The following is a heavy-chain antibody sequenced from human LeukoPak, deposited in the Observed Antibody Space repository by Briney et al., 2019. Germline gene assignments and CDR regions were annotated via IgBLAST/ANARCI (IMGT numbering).Heavy chain of an antibody. CDR2: ISGSGGST. CDR3: AKRRGLELLYYYYMDV. J-gene: IGHJ6*03. Sequence: GGSLRLSCAASGFTFSSYAMSWVRQAPGKGLEWVSSISGSGGSTYYADPVKGRFTISRDNSNNTLYLQMNSLRAEDTAVYYCAKRRGLELLYYYYMDVWGKGTTVTVSS. D-gene: IGHD1-7*01. V-gene: IGHV3-23*01. CDR1: GFTFSSYA.